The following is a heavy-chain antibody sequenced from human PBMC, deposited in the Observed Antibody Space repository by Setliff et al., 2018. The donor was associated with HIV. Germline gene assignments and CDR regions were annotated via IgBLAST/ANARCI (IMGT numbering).Heavy chain of an antibody. CDR2: IYTSGST. V-gene: IGHV4-4*09. D-gene: IGHD5-18*01. Sequence: ASETLSLTCTVSGDSISTDYWTWIRQPPGKGLEWIGYIYTSGSTNYNPSLKSRVAISVDTSKNQFSLKLSSVTAADTAVYYCAGGYIQLWSNIYYYGMDVWGQGTTVTVSS. CDR3: AGGYIQLWSNIYYYGMDV. CDR1: GDSISTDY. J-gene: IGHJ6*02.